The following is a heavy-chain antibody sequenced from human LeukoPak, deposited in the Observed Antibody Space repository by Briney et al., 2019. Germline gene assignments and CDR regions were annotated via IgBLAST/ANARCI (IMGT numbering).Heavy chain of an antibody. Sequence: SGGSLRLSCAASGFTFSSYAMSWARQAPGKGLEWVSAVNARGYSTYYADSVKGRFTISRDNSKNTVFLQMSSLRVEDTAVYYCANLGSSELRVPASQGNWGQGTLVTVSS. V-gene: IGHV3-23*01. J-gene: IGHJ4*02. CDR1: GFTFSSYA. D-gene: IGHD2-2*01. CDR3: ANLGSSELRVPASQGN. CDR2: VNARGYST.